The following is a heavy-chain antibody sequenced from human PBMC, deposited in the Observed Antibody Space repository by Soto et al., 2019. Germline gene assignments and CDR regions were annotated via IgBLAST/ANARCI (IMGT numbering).Heavy chain of an antibody. Sequence: GGSLRLSCAASGFTFSSYWMHWVRQAPGKGLVWVSRINSDGSSTSYADSVKGRFTISRDNAKNTLYLQMNSLRAEDTAVYYCARNYYDSSGYYPNDYWGQGTLVTVSS. V-gene: IGHV3-74*01. D-gene: IGHD3-22*01. J-gene: IGHJ4*02. CDR3: ARNYYDSSGYYPNDY. CDR2: INSDGSST. CDR1: GFTFSSYW.